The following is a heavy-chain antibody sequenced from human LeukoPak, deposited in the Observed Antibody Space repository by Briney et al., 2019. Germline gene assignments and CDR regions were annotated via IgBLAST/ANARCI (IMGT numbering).Heavy chain of an antibody. J-gene: IGHJ4*02. CDR2: ISAYNGNT. V-gene: IGHV1-18*01. CDR3: ARDQGLLWFGELLHSFDY. Sequence: GSSVKVSCKASGYTFTSYGISWVRQAPGQGLEWMGWISAYNGNTNYAQKLQGRVTMTTDTSTSTAYMELRSLRSDDTAVYYCARDQGLLWFGELLHSFDYWGQGTLVTVSS. D-gene: IGHD3-10*01. CDR1: GYTFTSYG.